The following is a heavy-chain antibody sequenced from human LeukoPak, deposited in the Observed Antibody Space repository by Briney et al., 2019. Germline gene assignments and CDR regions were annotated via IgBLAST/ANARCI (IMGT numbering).Heavy chain of an antibody. CDR2: TWSDE. Sequence: GGCLRLSCAASAFTFRTYWMSWVRQAPGKGLEWVASTWSDEYYADSVKGRFTISRDNSKNTLYLQMNSLRAEDTAAYYCARGGKSAFYYGKDVWGQGTTVTVSS. J-gene: IGHJ6*02. CDR3: ARGGKSAFYYGKDV. V-gene: IGHV3-33*08. CDR1: AFTFRTYW. D-gene: IGHD5-12*01.